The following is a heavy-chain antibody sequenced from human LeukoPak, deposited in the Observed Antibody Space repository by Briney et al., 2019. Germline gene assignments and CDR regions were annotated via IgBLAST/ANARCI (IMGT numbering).Heavy chain of an antibody. D-gene: IGHD2-8*01. CDR2: IKQDGSEK. Sequence: GGSLRLSCAASGFTFSSYWMSWVRQAPGKGLEWVANIKQDGSEKYYVDSVKGRFTISRDNAKNSLYLQMNSLRAEDTAVYYCARESDIVLMVYATRAYYFDYWGQGTLVTVSS. V-gene: IGHV3-7*01. CDR3: ARESDIVLMVYATRAYYFDY. J-gene: IGHJ4*02. CDR1: GFTFSSYW.